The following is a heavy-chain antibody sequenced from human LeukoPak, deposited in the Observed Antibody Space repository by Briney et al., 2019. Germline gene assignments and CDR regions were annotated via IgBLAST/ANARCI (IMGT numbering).Heavy chain of an antibody. J-gene: IGHJ5*02. CDR3: ARVKYCSSTSCYGTESWFDP. CDR1: GGSISGYY. Sequence: SETLSLTCTVSGGSISGYYWSWIRQPPGKGLEWIGYIYYSGSTKYNPSLKSRVTMSVDTSKNRFSLKLSSVTAADTAVYYCARVKYCSSTSCYGTESWFDPWGQGTLVTVSS. D-gene: IGHD2-2*01. CDR2: IYYSGST. V-gene: IGHV4-59*01.